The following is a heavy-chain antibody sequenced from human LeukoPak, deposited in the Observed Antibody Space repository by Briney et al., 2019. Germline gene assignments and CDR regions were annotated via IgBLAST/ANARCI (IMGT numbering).Heavy chain of an antibody. CDR1: GFTFTTYW. V-gene: IGHV3-48*04. CDR2: ISSSGSTI. Sequence: GESLKISCAASGFTFTTYWMSWVRQAPGKGLEWVSYISSSGSTIYYADSVKGRFTISRDNAKNSLYLQMNSLRAEDTAVYYCARDGYSSSWYGYWGQGTLVTVSS. D-gene: IGHD6-13*01. CDR3: ARDGYSSSWYGY. J-gene: IGHJ4*02.